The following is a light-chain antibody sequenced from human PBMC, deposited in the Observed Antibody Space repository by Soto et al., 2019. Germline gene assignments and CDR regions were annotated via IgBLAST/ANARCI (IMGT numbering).Light chain of an antibody. CDR2: DVN. CDR3: SSYTTSSPLGV. Sequence: QSVLTQPASVSGSPGQSITISCTGTSSDIGGTNYVSWYQQHPGKAPKLMIYDVNNRPSGVSNRFSGSKSGNAASLTISGLQAEDEADYYCSSYTTSSPLGVFGTGTKLTVL. J-gene: IGLJ1*01. CDR1: SSDIGGTNY. V-gene: IGLV2-14*03.